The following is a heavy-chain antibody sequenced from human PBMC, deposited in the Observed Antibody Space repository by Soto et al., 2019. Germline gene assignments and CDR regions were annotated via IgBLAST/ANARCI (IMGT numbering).Heavy chain of an antibody. Sequence: SETLSLTCTVPGASLGRYSSYWSWLRLPAGKGLEWIGRISIVGLVSAGDSTAYNPSLKSRVTISVDTPKRQFSLNLRSVTAADTAVYYCASPRQGNYDFLSGYYALDYWSQGTLVTVSS. CDR2: ISIVGLVSAGDST. CDR3: ASPRQGNYDFLSGYYALDY. V-gene: IGHV4-61*02. J-gene: IGHJ4*02. D-gene: IGHD3-3*01. CDR1: GASLGRYSSY.